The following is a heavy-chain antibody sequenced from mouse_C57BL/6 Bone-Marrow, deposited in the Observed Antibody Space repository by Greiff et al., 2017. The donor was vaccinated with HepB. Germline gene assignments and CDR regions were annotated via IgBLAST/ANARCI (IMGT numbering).Heavy chain of an antibody. J-gene: IGHJ4*01. V-gene: IGHV1-26*01. D-gene: IGHD2-4*01. CDR1: GYTFTDYY. CDR2: INPNNGGT. Sequence: VQLQQPGAELVKPGASVKISCKASGYTFTDYYMNWVKQSHGKSLEWIGDINPNNGGTSYNQKFKGKATLTVDKSSSTAYMELRSLTSEDSAVYYCASGITTGRRAMDYWGQGTSVTVSS. CDR3: ASGITTGRRAMDY.